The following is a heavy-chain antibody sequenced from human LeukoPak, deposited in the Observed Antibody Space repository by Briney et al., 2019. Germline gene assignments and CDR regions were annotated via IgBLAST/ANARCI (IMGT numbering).Heavy chain of an antibody. CDR1: GFTFDDYA. CDR2: ISWNSGSI. CDR3: AKVACSSTSCYRLGDAFDI. D-gene: IGHD2-2*02. V-gene: IGHV3-9*01. J-gene: IGHJ3*02. Sequence: GGSLRLSCAASGFTFDDYAMHWVRQAPGKGLEWVSGISWNSGSIGYADSVKGRFTISSDNAKNSLYLQMNSLRAEDTALYYCAKVACSSTSCYRLGDAFDIWGQGTMITVSS.